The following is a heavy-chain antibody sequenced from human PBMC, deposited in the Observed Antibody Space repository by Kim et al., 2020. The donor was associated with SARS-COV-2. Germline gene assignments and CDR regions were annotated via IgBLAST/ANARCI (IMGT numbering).Heavy chain of an antibody. D-gene: IGHD6-6*01. V-gene: IGHV3-23*01. CDR3: AKGSYPEYSSPFDY. Sequence: ADSVNGRFTISRDHSKNTLYLQMNSLRAEGTAVYYCAKGSYPEYSSPFDYWGQGTLVTVSS. J-gene: IGHJ4*02.